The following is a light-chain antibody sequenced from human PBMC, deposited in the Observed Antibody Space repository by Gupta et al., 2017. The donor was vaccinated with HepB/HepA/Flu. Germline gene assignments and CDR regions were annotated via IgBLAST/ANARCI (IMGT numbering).Light chain of an antibody. CDR2: DAS. CDR3: QQYDVFPPFT. J-gene: IGKJ3*01. CDR1: QDISNY. Sequence: DIQMTQSPSSLSASVGDRVTITCQASQDISNYLNWYQQKPGKAPKLLIYDASTLEIGVPSRFSGSGSGTDFALTISSVQPEDFATYYCQQYDVFPPFTFGPGTKVEVK. V-gene: IGKV1-33*01.